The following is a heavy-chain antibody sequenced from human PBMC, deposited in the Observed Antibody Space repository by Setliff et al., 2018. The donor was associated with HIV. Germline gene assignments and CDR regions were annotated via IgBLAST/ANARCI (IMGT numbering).Heavy chain of an antibody. CDR1: GYNFINYG. CDR3: ARARLQGIVTAVGPRDNCLXP. V-gene: IGHV1-18*04. D-gene: IGHD3-9*01. CDR2: ISAYNGNT. Sequence: GASVKVSCKASGYNFINYGISWVRQAPGQGLEWMGWISAYNGNTNYAPRLLGRVTMTTDTSTSTAYMEVRSLSSDDTAVYYCARARLQGIVTAVGPRDNCLXPWGQGTXXXVSS. J-gene: IGHJ5*02.